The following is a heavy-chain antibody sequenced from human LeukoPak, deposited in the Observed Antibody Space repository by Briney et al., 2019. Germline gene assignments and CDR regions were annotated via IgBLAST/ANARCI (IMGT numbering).Heavy chain of an antibody. CDR3: ATEGGCQPTDYGHNVY. CDR2: ISPYKGDR. CDR1: GYTFTNYG. J-gene: IGHJ4*02. Sequence: GASVKVSCNPSGYTFTNYGITWVRQAPGQGLEWMGWISPYKGDRNYAQSLQDRVTMTTDTPTSTAYMEVRSLSSEHTAVYYFATEGGCQPTDYGHNVYWGQGTLVTVSS. D-gene: IGHD4-17*01. V-gene: IGHV1-18*01.